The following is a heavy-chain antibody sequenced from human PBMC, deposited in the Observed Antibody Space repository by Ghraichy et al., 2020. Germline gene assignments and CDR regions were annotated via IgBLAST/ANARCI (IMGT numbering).Heavy chain of an antibody. V-gene: IGHV3-48*02. CDR2: ISSSSSTI. D-gene: IGHD3-16*01. CDR3: ARDDPTFWGGDDHTPQDI. CDR1: GFTFSSYS. Sequence: GGSLRLSCAASGFTFSSYSMNWVRQAPGKGLEWVSYISSSSSTIYYADSVKGRFTISRDNAKNSLYLQMNSLRDEDTAVYYCARDDPTFWGGDDHTPQDIWGQGTMVTVSS. J-gene: IGHJ3*02.